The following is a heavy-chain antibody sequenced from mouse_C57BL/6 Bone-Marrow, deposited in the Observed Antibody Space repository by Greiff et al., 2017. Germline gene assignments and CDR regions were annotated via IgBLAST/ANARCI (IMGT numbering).Heavy chain of an antibody. D-gene: IGHD2-3*01. CDR3: ARRGADGYYDY. CDR1: GFTFSDYG. CDR2: ISNLAYSI. V-gene: IGHV5-15*04. J-gene: IGHJ2*01. Sequence: EVKLVESGGGLVQPGGSLKLSCAASGFTFSDYGMAWVRQAPRKGPGWVAFISNLAYSIYYADTVTGRFTISRENAKNTLYLEMSSLRSEDTAMYYCARRGADGYYDYWGQGTTLTVSS.